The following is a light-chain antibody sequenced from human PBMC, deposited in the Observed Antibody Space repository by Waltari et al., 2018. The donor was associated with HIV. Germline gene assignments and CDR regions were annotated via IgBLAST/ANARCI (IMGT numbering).Light chain of an antibody. V-gene: IGLV2-11*01. J-gene: IGLJ3*02. CDR3: CSYADKYTWV. Sequence: QSALTQPRSMSGSPEQSVPTPCTGTISDVGGYNYVSWDQQHPGKAPKLMIFDVNKRPSGVPDRFSGSKSGNTASLTIAGLQAEDEADYYCCSYADKYTWVFGGGTKLAVL. CDR2: DVN. CDR1: ISDVGGYNY.